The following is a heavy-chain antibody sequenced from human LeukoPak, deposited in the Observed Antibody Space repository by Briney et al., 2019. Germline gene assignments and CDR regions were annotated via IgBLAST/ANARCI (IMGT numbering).Heavy chain of an antibody. CDR1: GYTLTELS. J-gene: IGHJ4*02. CDR3: ATGLQLFDY. CDR2: FDPEDGET. Sequence: ASVKVSCTVSGYTLTELSMHWVRQAPGKGLEWMGGFDPEDGETIYAQKFQGRVTMTKDTSTDTAYMELSSLRSEDTAVYYCATGLQLFDYWGQGTLVTVSS. V-gene: IGHV1-24*01. D-gene: IGHD5-18*01.